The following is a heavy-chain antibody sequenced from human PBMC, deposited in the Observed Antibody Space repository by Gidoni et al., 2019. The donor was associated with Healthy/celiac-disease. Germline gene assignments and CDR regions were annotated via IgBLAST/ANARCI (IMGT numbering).Heavy chain of an antibody. CDR2: MNPNSGNT. CDR1: GSTFTSYD. V-gene: IGHV1-8*01. CDR3: AKRRYLLGMNGFDP. Sequence: QVQLVQSGAEVKTPGASVKVSCKASGSTFTSYDINWVRQATGQGLEWMGWMNPNSGNTGYAQKFQGRVTMTRNTSISTAYMELSSLRSEDTAVYYCAKRRYLLGMNGFDPWGQGTLVTVSS. D-gene: IGHD3-16*02. J-gene: IGHJ5*02.